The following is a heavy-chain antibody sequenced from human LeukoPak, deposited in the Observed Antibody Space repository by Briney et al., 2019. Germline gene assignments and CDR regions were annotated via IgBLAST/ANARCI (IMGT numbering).Heavy chain of an antibody. CDR1: GFTFSSYA. J-gene: IGHJ4*02. V-gene: IGHV3-30-3*01. CDR3: ARDRADTMIVVVTIDY. Sequence: PGGSLRLSCAASGFTFSSYAMHWVRQAPGKGLEWVAVISYDGSNKYYADSVKGRFTISRDNSKNTLYLQMNSLRAEDTAVYYCARDRADTMIVVVTIDYWGQGTLVTVSS. CDR2: ISYDGSNK. D-gene: IGHD3-22*01.